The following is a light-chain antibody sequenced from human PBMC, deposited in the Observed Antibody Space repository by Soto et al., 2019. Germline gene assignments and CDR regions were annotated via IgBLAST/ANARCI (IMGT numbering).Light chain of an antibody. CDR2: GAS. CDR3: QQYNHWPRYT. CDR1: QSVSSN. V-gene: IGKV3-15*01. Sequence: EIVMTQSPATLSVSPGETATLSCRASQSVSSNLAWYQQKPGQAPRLLIYGASTRATGIPARFSGSGSGTEFNLTISSLQSEDFADYYCQQYNHWPRYTFVQGTKLEIK. J-gene: IGKJ2*01.